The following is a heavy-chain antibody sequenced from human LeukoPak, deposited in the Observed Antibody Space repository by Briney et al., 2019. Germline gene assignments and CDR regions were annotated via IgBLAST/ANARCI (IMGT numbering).Heavy chain of an antibody. CDR3: ARDVDIVAKVWFDP. CDR1: GGSISSSSYY. V-gene: IGHV4-39*02. Sequence: HPSETLSLTCTVSGGSISSSSYYWGWIRQPPGKGLEWIGTIYYSGSTYYNPSLKSRVTISVDTSQNQFSLRLSSVTAADTAVYYCARDVDIVAKVWFDPWGQGTLVTVSS. J-gene: IGHJ5*02. CDR2: IYYSGST. D-gene: IGHD5-12*01.